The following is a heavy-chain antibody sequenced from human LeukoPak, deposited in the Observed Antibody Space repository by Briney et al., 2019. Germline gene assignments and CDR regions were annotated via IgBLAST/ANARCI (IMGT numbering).Heavy chain of an antibody. CDR1: GGTFSSYA. CDR2: IIPILGIA. J-gene: IGHJ6*02. Sequence: ASVKVSCKASGGTFSSYAISWVRQAPGQGLEWMGRIIPILGIANYAQKVQGRVTITADKSTSTAYMELSSLRSEDTAVYYCARDRVGATRYYYYGMDVWGQGTTVTVSS. D-gene: IGHD1-26*01. V-gene: IGHV1-69*04. CDR3: ARDRVGATRYYYYGMDV.